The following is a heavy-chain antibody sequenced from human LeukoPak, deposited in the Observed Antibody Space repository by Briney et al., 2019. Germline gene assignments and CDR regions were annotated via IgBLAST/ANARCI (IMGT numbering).Heavy chain of an antibody. CDR3: ARGGDFWSGYHDY. Sequence: GGSLRLSCAASGFTFSTYWMTWVRQAPGKGLEWVARIKTDGTSPSYVGSVKGRFTISRDNAKDTLYLQMNSLRAEDSAVYYCARGGDFWSGYHDYWGQGTLVTVSS. J-gene: IGHJ4*02. CDR1: GFTFSTYW. D-gene: IGHD3-3*01. V-gene: IGHV3-74*01. CDR2: IKTDGTSP.